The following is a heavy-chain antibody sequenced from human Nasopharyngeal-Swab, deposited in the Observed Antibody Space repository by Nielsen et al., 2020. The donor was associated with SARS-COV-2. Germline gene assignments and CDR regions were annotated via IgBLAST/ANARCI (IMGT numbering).Heavy chain of an antibody. CDR2: ISSSGSTI. CDR1: GFTFSDYY. Sequence: GASLKISCAASGFTFSDYYMSWIRQAPGKGLEWVSYISSSGSTIYYADSVKGRFTISRDNSKNTLYLQMNSLRAEDTAVYYFAKAKYMYYYYFGMDVWGQGTTVTVSS. CDR3: AKAKYMYYYYFGMDV. V-gene: IGHV3-11*01. D-gene: IGHD2/OR15-2a*01. J-gene: IGHJ6*02.